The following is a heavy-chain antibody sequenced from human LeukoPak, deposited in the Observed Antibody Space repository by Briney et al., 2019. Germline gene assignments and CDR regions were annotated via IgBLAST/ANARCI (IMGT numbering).Heavy chain of an antibody. V-gene: IGHV3-7*01. CDR2: IKLDGSEK. D-gene: IGHD3-22*01. Sequence: GGSLRLSCAASGFTFSSYWMSWARQAPGKGLEWVANIKLDGSEKYYVDSVKGRFTISRDNAKNSLYLQMNSLRGEDTALYYCARVDYYDSSGYRRDAFDIWGQGTMVTVPS. CDR1: GFTFSSYW. J-gene: IGHJ3*02. CDR3: ARVDYYDSSGYRRDAFDI.